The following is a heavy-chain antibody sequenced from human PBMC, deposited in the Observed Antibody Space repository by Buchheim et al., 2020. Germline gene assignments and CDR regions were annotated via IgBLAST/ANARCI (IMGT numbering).Heavy chain of an antibody. CDR2: ISSSSSGT. Sequence: EVQLLESGGGLVQPGGSLRLSCAASGFTFSSYAMSWVRQAPGKGLEWVSAISSSSSGTYYADSVKGRFTISRDNSKNTSYLQMNSLRAEDTAVYYCAKVTNSGYYYYFDYWGQGTL. J-gene: IGHJ4*02. CDR1: GFTFSSYA. D-gene: IGHD5-12*01. V-gene: IGHV3-23*01. CDR3: AKVTNSGYYYYFDY.